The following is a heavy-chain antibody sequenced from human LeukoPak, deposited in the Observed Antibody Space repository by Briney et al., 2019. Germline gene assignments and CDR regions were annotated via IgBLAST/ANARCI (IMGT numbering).Heavy chain of an antibody. V-gene: IGHV3-74*01. Sequence: PGGSLRLSCAASGFTFSSYWMHWVRQTPGKGLVWVSRIKSDGSTIYADSVKGRFTISRDNSKNTLYLQTNSLRAEDTAVYYCAKASAMIVVVSKHFDYWGQGTLVTVSS. CDR3: AKASAMIVVVSKHFDY. D-gene: IGHD3-22*01. CDR1: GFTFSSYW. CDR2: IKSDGST. J-gene: IGHJ4*02.